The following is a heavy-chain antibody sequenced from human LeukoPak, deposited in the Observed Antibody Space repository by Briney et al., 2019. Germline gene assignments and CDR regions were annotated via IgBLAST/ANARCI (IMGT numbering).Heavy chain of an antibody. J-gene: IGHJ4*02. Sequence: SETPSLTCAVYGGSFSGYYWSWIRQPPGKGLEWIGEINHSGSTNYNASLKSRVTMSVDTSKNQFSLKLSSVTAADTAVYYCARGDPFDYWGQGTLVTVSS. CDR2: INHSGST. CDR1: GGSFSGYY. V-gene: IGHV4-34*01. CDR3: ARGDPFDY.